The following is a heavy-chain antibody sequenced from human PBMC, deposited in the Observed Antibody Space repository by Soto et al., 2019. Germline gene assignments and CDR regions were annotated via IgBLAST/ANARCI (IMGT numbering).Heavy chain of an antibody. J-gene: IGHJ3*02. CDR2: INPSGGST. CDR3: ARIVTIFGVAHDAFDI. V-gene: IGHV1-46*01. D-gene: IGHD3-3*01. CDR1: GYTFTSYY. Sequence: ASVKVSCKASGYTFTSYYMHWVRQAPGQGLEWMGIINPSGGSTSYAQKFQGRVTMTRDTSTSTVYMELSSLRSEDTAVYYCARIVTIFGVAHDAFDIWGQGTMVTVSS.